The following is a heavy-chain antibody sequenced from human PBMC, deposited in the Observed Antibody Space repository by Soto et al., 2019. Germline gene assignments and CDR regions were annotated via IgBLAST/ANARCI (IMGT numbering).Heavy chain of an antibody. CDR1: GFTVSSYA. Sequence: GGSLRLSCAASGFTVSSYAMSWVRQAPGKGLEWVSAISGSGGSTYYADSVKGRFTISRDNSKNTLYLQMNSLRAEDTAVYYCAKDYPGSYYGDDAFDIWGQGTMVTVSS. CDR2: ISGSGGST. J-gene: IGHJ3*02. V-gene: IGHV3-23*01. CDR3: AKDYPGSYYGDDAFDI. D-gene: IGHD1-26*01.